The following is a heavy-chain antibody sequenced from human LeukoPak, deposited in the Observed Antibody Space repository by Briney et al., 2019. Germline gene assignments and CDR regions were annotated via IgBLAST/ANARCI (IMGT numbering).Heavy chain of an antibody. Sequence: SETLSLTCTVSGGSVSDYYWSWIRQPPGKGLEWIGEINHSGSTNYNPSLKSRVTISVDTSKNQFSLKLSSVTAADTAVYYCASPYYRSHDAFDIWGQGTMVTVSS. V-gene: IGHV4-34*01. CDR3: ASPYYRSHDAFDI. CDR1: GGSVSDYY. J-gene: IGHJ3*02. D-gene: IGHD2/OR15-2a*01. CDR2: INHSGST.